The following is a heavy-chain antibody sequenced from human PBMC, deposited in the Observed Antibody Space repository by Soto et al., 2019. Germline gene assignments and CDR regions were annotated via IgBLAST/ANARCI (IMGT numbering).Heavy chain of an antibody. CDR1: ALRLRSYS. Sequence: GRSLRLSPAAPALRLRSYSMNCVRQAPGKRLEWDSSISSSGLYLYDEDSVKGRFTIIRDNAKSSLYLQMKSLGAEDTAVYYCAREVNEYCSGDSCFPGAYYLDSWGQGTPVTVSS. J-gene: IGHJ5*01. CDR2: ISSSGLYL. D-gene: IGHD2-15*01. V-gene: IGHV3-21*01. CDR3: AREVNEYCSGDSCFPGAYYLDS.